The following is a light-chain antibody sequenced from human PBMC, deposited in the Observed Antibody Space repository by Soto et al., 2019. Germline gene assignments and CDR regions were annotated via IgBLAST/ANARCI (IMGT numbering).Light chain of an antibody. Sequence: QSALTQPASVSGSPGQSITISCTGTSSDVGNYNLVSWYQQFQGKAPKLIIYEGSRRPSGVSNRFSGSKSGNTASLTISGLQAEDEADYYCCSYAGSFTFDVFGGGTKVTVL. CDR2: EGS. CDR1: SSDVGNYNL. J-gene: IGLJ2*01. CDR3: CSYAGSFTFDV. V-gene: IGLV2-23*03.